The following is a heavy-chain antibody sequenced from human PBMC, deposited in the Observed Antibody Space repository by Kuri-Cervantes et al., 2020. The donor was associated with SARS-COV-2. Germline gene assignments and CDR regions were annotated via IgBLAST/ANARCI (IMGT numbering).Heavy chain of an antibody. CDR3: ARQWQQRGAFDP. J-gene: IGHJ5*02. CDR2: IYYSGST. V-gene: IGHV4-34*01. Sequence: SQTLSLTCAVYGGSFSGYYWSWIRQPPGKGREWIGSIYYSGSTYYNPSLKSRVTISVDTSKNQFSLKLSSVTAADTAVYYCARQWQQRGAFDPWGQGTLVTVSS. D-gene: IGHD6-13*01. CDR1: GGSFSGYY.